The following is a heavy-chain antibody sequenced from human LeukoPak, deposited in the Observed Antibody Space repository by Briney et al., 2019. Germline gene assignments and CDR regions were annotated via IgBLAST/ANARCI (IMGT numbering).Heavy chain of an antibody. CDR2: ISYDGSNK. V-gene: IGHV3-30-3*01. CDR1: GFTVSSYA. Sequence: GRSLRLSCAASGFTVSSYAMHWVRQAPGKGLEWVAVISYDGSNKYYADSVKGRFTISRDKSKNTLYLQMNSLRAEDTAVYYCAREELFFYYNDSSGLYGMDVWGQGTTVTVSS. CDR3: AREELFFYYNDSSGLYGMDV. J-gene: IGHJ6*02. D-gene: IGHD3-22*01.